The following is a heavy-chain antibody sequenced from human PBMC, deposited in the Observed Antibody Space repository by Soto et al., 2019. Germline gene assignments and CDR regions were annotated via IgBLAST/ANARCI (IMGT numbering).Heavy chain of an antibody. CDR1: GYSFTSYW. D-gene: IGHD3-10*01. CDR2: IYPGDSDT. J-gene: IGHJ6*02. Sequence: PGESLKISCKGSGYSFTSYWIGWVRQMPGKGLEWMGTIYPGDSDTRYSPSFQGQVTISADKSISTAYLQWSSLKASDTAMYYCARRVTETITMVRGVIIRGLSDYGMDVWGQGTTVTVSS. CDR3: ARRVTETITMVRGVIIRGLSDYGMDV. V-gene: IGHV5-51*01.